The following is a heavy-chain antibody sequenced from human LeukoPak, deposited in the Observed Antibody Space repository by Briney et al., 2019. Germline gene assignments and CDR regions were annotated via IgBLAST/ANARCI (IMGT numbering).Heavy chain of an antibody. CDR1: GGSISSYY. Sequence: SETLSLTCTVSGGSISSYYWSWIRQPPGKGLEWIGYIYYSGSTNYNPSLKSRVTISVDTSKNQFSLKLSSVTAADTAVYYCARVSPSPGYSLTSFDIWGQGTMVTVSS. CDR3: ARVSPSPGYSLTSFDI. D-gene: IGHD2-15*01. V-gene: IGHV4-59*01. J-gene: IGHJ3*02. CDR2: IYYSGST.